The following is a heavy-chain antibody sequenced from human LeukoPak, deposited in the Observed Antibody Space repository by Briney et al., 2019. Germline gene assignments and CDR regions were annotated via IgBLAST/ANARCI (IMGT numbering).Heavy chain of an antibody. CDR1: GFTFSSYA. D-gene: IGHD3-3*01. V-gene: IGHV3-23*01. CDR2: ISGSGGST. J-gene: IGHJ4*02. Sequence: GGSLRLSCAASGFTFSSYAMSWVRQAPGKGLEWVSAISGSGGSTYYADSVKGRFTISRDNSKNTLYLQMNSLRAEDTAVYYCAKVGSPKHDFWSGYYLISWGQGTLVTVSS. CDR3: AKVGSPKHDFWSGYYLIS.